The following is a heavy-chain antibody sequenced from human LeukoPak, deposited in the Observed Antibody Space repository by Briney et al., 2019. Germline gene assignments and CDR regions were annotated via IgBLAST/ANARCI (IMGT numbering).Heavy chain of an antibody. CDR1: GGSISSYY. CDR2: IYYSGST. Sequence: PSETLSLTCTVSGGSISSYYWSWIRQPPGKGLEWIGYIYYSGSTYYNPSLKSRVTISVDTSKNQFSLKLSSVTAADTAVYYCAKWAIAAAGPGSAFDIWGQGTMVTVSS. J-gene: IGHJ3*02. CDR3: AKWAIAAAGPGSAFDI. V-gene: IGHV4-59*06. D-gene: IGHD6-13*01.